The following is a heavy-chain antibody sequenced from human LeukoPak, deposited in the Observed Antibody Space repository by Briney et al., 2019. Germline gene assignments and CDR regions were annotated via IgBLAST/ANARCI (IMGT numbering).Heavy chain of an antibody. J-gene: IGHJ3*02. CDR2: ISWNSGSI. V-gene: IGHV3-9*01. CDR1: GFTFDDYA. CDR3: AKATTRITMIVPAFDI. D-gene: IGHD3-22*01. Sequence: GRSLRLSCAASGFTFDDYAMHWVRQAPGKGLEWVSGISWNSGSIDYADSVKGRFTISRDNAKNSLYLQMNSLRAEDTALYYCAKATTRITMIVPAFDIWGQGTMVTVSS.